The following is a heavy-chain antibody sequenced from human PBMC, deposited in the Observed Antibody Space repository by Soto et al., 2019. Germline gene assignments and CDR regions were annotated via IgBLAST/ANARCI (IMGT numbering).Heavy chain of an antibody. J-gene: IGHJ4*02. CDR1: GFTFNSYW. Sequence: AGGSLRLSCAASGFTFNSYWMSWVRPAPGKGMEWVANIKQDGSEKYYVASVKGRFTISRDNAKNSLYLQMNTLKAEDTAVYYFARACNSAHCPYYLDCWGLGNLVTVSS. V-gene: IGHV3-7*01. CDR2: IKQDGSEK. CDR3: ARACNSAHCPYYLDC. D-gene: IGHD2-2*01.